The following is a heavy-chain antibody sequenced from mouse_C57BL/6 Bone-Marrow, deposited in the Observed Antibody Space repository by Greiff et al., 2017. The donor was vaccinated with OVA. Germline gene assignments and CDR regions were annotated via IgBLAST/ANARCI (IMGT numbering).Heavy chain of an antibody. CDR1: GFNIKDDY. V-gene: IGHV14-4*01. CDR2: IDTENGDT. Sequence: EVQLQESGAELVRPGASVKLSCTASGFNIKDDYMHWVKQRPEQGLEWIGWIDTENGDTEYASKFQGKATITADTSSNTAYLQLSSLTSEDTAVYYCTSLRRRRYFDVWGTGTTVTVSS. CDR3: TSLRRRRYFDV. J-gene: IGHJ1*03. D-gene: IGHD2-12*01.